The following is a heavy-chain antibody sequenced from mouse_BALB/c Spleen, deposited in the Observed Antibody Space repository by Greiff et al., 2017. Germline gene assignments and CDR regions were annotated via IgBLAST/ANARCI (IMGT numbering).Heavy chain of an antibody. J-gene: IGHJ2*01. Sequence: VQLQQSAAELARPGASVKMSCKASGYTFTSYTMHWVKQRPGQGLEWIGYINPSSGYTEYNQKFKDKTTLTADKSSSTAYMQLSSLTSEDSAVYYCAREKTTASDYWGQGTTLTVSS. CDR3: AREKTTASDY. V-gene: IGHV1-4*02. CDR2: INPSSGYT. CDR1: GYTFTSYT. D-gene: IGHD1-2*01.